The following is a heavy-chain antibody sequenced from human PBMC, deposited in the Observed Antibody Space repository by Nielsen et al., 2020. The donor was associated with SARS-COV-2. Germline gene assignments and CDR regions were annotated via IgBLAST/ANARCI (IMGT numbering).Heavy chain of an antibody. V-gene: IGHV4-61*01. CDR1: GGSIRSDSHY. CDR3: ARGSDEGLAL. Sequence: SETLSLTCTVSGGSIRSDSHYWSWIRQPPGKGLEWIGYFTFNGSPNYNPSLKSRVTISLDTSKSQFSLRLNSVTAADTAVYYCARGSDEGLALWGQGTLVTVSS. CDR2: FTFNGSP. J-gene: IGHJ4*02. D-gene: IGHD3-3*01.